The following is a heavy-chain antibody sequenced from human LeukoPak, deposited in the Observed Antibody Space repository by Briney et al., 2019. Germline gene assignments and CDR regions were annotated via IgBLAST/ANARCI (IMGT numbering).Heavy chain of an antibody. CDR3: AKDGLVAAAGTWFDP. V-gene: IGHV3-30*02. J-gene: IGHJ5*02. D-gene: IGHD6-13*01. CDR2: IRYDGSNK. Sequence: GGSLRLSCAASGFTFSSYWMSWVRQAPGKGLEWVAFIRYDGSNKYYADSVKGRFTISRDNSKNTLYLQMNSLRAEDTAVYYCAKDGLVAAAGTWFDPWGQGTLVTVSS. CDR1: GFTFSSYW.